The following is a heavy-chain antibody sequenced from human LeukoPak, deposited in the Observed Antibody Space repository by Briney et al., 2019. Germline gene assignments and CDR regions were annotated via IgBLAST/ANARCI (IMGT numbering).Heavy chain of an antibody. Sequence: PGGSLRLSCAASGFTFSSYAMSWVRQAPGKGLGWVSAISGSGGSTYYADSVKGRFTISRDNSKNTLYLQMNSLRAEDTAVYYCARGYCSSTSCSLGGFDYWGQGTLVTVSS. CDR1: GFTFSSYA. J-gene: IGHJ4*02. CDR3: ARGYCSSTSCSLGGFDY. V-gene: IGHV3-23*01. CDR2: ISGSGGST. D-gene: IGHD2-2*01.